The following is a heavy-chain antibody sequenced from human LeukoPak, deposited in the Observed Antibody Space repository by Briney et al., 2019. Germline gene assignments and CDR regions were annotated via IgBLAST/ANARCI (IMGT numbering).Heavy chain of an antibody. D-gene: IGHD3-10*01. Sequence: PSETLSLTCTVSGGSISSGDYYWSWIRQPPGKGLEWIGYIYYSGSTYYNPSLKSRVTISVDTSKNQFSLKLSSVTAADTAVYYCARARTYYYGSGSYSFDYWGQGTMVTVS. CDR3: ARARTYYYGSGSYSFDY. V-gene: IGHV4-30-4*01. J-gene: IGHJ4*03. CDR1: GGSISSGDYY. CDR2: IYYSGST.